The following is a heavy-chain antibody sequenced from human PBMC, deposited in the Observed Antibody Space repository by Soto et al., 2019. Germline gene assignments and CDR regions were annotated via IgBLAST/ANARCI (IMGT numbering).Heavy chain of an antibody. CDR2: IYYRGNT. D-gene: IGHD3-9*01. J-gene: IGHJ4*02. Sequence: SETLSLTCTVSGGSIGTYYWSWIRQPPGKGLEWIGYIYYRGNTDYNPSLKSRVTISLDTPKNQFSLKLSSVTAADTAVYYCARHPGYYDILTGYTTYYFDYWGQGILGTVS. V-gene: IGHV4-59*08. CDR3: ARHPGYYDILTGYTTYYFDY. CDR1: GGSIGTYY.